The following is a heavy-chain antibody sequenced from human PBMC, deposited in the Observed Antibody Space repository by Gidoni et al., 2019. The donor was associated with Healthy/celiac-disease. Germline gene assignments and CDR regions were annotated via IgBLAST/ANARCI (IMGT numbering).Heavy chain of an antibody. V-gene: IGHV4-39*01. D-gene: IGHD6-19*01. CDR2: IYYSGST. CDR3: ARHTYSSGWGVWFDP. Sequence: QLQLQESGPGLVKPSETLSLTCPVSGGSISSSSYYWGWIRQPPGKGLEWIGSIYYSGSTYYNPSLKSRVTISVDTSKNQFSLKLSSVTAADTAVYYCARHTYSSGWGVWFDPWGQGTLVTVSS. CDR1: GGSISSSSYY. J-gene: IGHJ5*02.